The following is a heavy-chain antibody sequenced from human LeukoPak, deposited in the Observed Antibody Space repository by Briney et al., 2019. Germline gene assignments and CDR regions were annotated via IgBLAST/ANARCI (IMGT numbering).Heavy chain of an antibody. CDR1: GGSISSYY. V-gene: IGHV4-59*08. Sequence: SGTLSLTCTVSGGSISSYYWTWIRQPPGKGLEWIGYIFYSGGSNYNPSLESRVTISVDTSKNQFSLKLSSVTAADTAVYYCARTYYYDSSGAPRFGPWGQGTLVTVSS. J-gene: IGHJ5*02. D-gene: IGHD3-22*01. CDR2: IFYSGGS. CDR3: ARTYYYDSSGAPRFGP.